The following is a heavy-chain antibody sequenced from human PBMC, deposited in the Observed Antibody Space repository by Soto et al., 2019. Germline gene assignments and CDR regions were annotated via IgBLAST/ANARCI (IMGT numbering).Heavy chain of an antibody. J-gene: IGHJ4*02. V-gene: IGHV3-23*01. D-gene: IGHD6-13*01. CDR3: ATSRRAAAGKYYFDY. CDR2: ISAGATGT. CDR1: GFTFSSYA. Sequence: EVQLLESGGGLVQPGGSLRLSCAASGFTFSSYAMTWVRQAPGKGLEWVSAISAGATGTYYADSVKGRFTISRYTSKNTLFLQMNSLRAEDTALYYCATSRRAAAGKYYFDYWGQGTLVTVSS.